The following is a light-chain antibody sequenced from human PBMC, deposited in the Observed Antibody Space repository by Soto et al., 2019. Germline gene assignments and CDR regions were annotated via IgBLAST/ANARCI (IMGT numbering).Light chain of an antibody. CDR2: GAX. CDR1: QRLSNN. CDR3: QQYNTRRSIS. V-gene: IGKV3-15*01. Sequence: DIVLTQSACTLSLSPGERATLSCRTSQRLSNNYLAWYGQKPGQAPRLLXXGAXTRATGIPARFTGSGSGKEFILTITSLQSEDSSVYYCQQYNTRRSISFGQGTRLEIK. J-gene: IGKJ5*01.